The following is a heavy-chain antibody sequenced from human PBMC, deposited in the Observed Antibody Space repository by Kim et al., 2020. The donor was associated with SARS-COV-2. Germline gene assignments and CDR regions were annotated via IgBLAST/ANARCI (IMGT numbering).Heavy chain of an antibody. CDR1: GGSISSGSYY. CDR3: ARGGSSNNYYYYYYGMDV. Sequence: SETLSLTCTVSGGSISSGSYYWSWIRQPAGKGLEWIGRIYTSGSTNYNPSLKSRVTISVDTSKNQFSLKLSSVTAADTAVYYCARGGSSNNYYYYYYGMDVWGQDTTVTISS. V-gene: IGHV4-61*02. CDR2: IYTSGST. J-gene: IGHJ6*02. D-gene: IGHD6-6*01.